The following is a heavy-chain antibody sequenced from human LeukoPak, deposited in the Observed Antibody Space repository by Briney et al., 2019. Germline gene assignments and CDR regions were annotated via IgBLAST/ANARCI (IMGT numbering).Heavy chain of an antibody. CDR3: VKGSPWIRLSAFDI. CDR1: GLSFRSYG. Sequence: PGGSLRLSCAASGLSFRSYGMHWVRQAPGKGLEYVSAISSNGGSTYYADSVKGRFTISRDNSKNTLYLQMSSLRAEDTAVYYCVKGSPWIRLSAFDIWGQGTMVTVSS. CDR2: ISSNGGST. V-gene: IGHV3-64D*06. D-gene: IGHD5-18*01. J-gene: IGHJ3*02.